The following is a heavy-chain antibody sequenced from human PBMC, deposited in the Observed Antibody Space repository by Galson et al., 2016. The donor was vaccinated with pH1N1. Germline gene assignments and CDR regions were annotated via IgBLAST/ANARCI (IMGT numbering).Heavy chain of an antibody. D-gene: IGHD6-13*01. CDR1: GFTFSNYA. V-gene: IGHV3-7*03. CDR2: INQTGSVQ. J-gene: IGHJ4*02. CDR3: ARAIFAAAAV. Sequence: SLRLSCAPSGFTFSNYAMHWVRQAPGKGLEWVANINQTGSVQYYVASVKGRFTISRDDAKNSLYLQMNSLTAEDTAVYYCARAIFAAAAVWGQGTLVTVSS.